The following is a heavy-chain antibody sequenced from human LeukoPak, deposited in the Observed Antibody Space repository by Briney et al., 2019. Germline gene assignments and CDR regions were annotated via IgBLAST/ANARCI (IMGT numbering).Heavy chain of an antibody. CDR3: ARDWSPQDAFDI. J-gene: IGHJ3*02. D-gene: IGHD3-3*01. CDR2: ISSSSSYI. Sequence: GSLRLSCAASGFTVSSNYMSWVRQAPGKGLEWVSSISSSSSYIYYADSVKGRFTISRDNAKNSLYLQMNSLRAEDTAVYYCARDWSPQDAFDIWGQGTMVTVSS. CDR1: GFTVSSNY. V-gene: IGHV3-21*01.